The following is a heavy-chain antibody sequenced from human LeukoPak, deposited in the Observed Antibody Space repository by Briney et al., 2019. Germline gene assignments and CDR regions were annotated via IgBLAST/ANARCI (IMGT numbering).Heavy chain of an antibody. CDR1: GYTFTGYY. CDR2: ISPNSGGT. J-gene: IGHJ4*02. D-gene: IGHD6-13*01. V-gene: IGHV1-2*02. CDR3: ARGYSSSWDPFDY. Sequence: ASVKVSCKASGYTFTGYYMHWVRQAPGQGLEWMGWISPNSGGTNYAQKFQGRVTMTRDTSISTAYMELSRLRSDDTAVYYCARGYSSSWDPFDYWGQGTLVTVSS.